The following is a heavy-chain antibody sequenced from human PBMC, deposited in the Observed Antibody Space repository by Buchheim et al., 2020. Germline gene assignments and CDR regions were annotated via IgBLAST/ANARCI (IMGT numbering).Heavy chain of an antibody. Sequence: EVQLLESGGDLVQPGGSRRLSCVASGFTFSTFGMSWVRQAPGKGLEWVSALSGTGATTYYGDSVWGRFTISRDNSKNKLYLQMSSLRAEDTAMYYCARESGYSSGWIDYWGQGTL. D-gene: IGHD6-19*01. V-gene: IGHV3-23*01. CDR2: LSGTGATT. CDR1: GFTFSTFG. J-gene: IGHJ4*02. CDR3: ARESGYSSGWIDY.